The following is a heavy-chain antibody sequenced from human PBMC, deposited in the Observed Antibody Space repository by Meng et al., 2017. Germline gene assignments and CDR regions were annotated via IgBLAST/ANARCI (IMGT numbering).Heavy chain of an antibody. CDR3: AREGVIYWYFDL. V-gene: IGHV3-7*01. J-gene: IGHJ2*01. CDR1: GFTFSSYW. D-gene: IGHD3-10*01. CDR2: IKQDGSEK. Sequence: EVELVESGGGLVQPGGSLSLSCACSGFTFSSYWMSWVRQAPGKGLEWVANIKQDGSEKYYVDSVKGRFTISRDNAKNSLYLQMNSLRAEDTAVYYCAREGVIYWYFDLWGRGTLVTVSS.